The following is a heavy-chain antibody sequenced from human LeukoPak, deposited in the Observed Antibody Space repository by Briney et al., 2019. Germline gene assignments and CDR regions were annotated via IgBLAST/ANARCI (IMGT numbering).Heavy chain of an antibody. D-gene: IGHD2-2*01. CDR3: ARAGDSTSPLDY. V-gene: IGHV4-4*07. CDR2: IYTSGST. Sequence: KPSETLSLTCTVSGGSFSSYYWNWIGQPAGKGLEWIGRIYTSGSTNYNPSLKSRVTMSVDTSKNQFSLKLNSVTAADTAVYYCARAGDSTSPLDYWGQGTLVTVSS. CDR1: GGSFSSYY. J-gene: IGHJ4*02.